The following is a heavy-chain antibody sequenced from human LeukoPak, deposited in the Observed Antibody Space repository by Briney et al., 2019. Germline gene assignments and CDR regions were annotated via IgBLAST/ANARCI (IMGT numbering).Heavy chain of an antibody. J-gene: IGHJ5*02. Sequence: SETLSLTCTVSGGSISSYYWSWIRQPPGKGLEWIGQIYHSGSTNYNPSLKSRLTISVDTSKNQFSLKLNSVTAADTAVYYCARVNLSLYFGAIHNWFDPWGQGTLVTVSS. D-gene: IGHD3-10*01. CDR1: GGSISSYY. CDR3: ARVNLSLYFGAIHNWFDP. CDR2: IYHSGST. V-gene: IGHV4-59*12.